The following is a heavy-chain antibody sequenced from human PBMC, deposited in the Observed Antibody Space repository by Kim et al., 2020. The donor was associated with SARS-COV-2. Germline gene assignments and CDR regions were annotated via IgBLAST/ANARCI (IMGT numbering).Heavy chain of an antibody. CDR2: ISSSSSYI. D-gene: IGHD2-21*02. Sequence: GGSLRLSCAASGFTFSSYSMNWVRQAPGKGLEWVSSISSSSSYIYYADSVKGRFTISRDNAKNSLYLQMNSLRAEDTAVYYCARDPRVVVTAIHHDAFDIWGQGTMVTVSS. V-gene: IGHV3-21*01. J-gene: IGHJ3*02. CDR1: GFTFSSYS. CDR3: ARDPRVVVTAIHHDAFDI.